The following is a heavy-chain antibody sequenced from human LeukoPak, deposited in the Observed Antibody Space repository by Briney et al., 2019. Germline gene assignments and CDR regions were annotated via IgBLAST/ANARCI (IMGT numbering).Heavy chain of an antibody. V-gene: IGHV4-59*01. J-gene: IGHJ4*02. CDR3: ARGICPNGVCSFHPFDY. Sequence: KPSETLSLTCTVSGGSISNYYWSWIRQPPGKELEWIGYFFYSGSTNYNPSLKSRVTISVDTSKNQFSLKLTSVTAAGTAVYYCARGICPNGVCSFHPFDYWGQGTLVTVSS. CDR2: FFYSGST. CDR1: GGSISNYY. D-gene: IGHD2-8*01.